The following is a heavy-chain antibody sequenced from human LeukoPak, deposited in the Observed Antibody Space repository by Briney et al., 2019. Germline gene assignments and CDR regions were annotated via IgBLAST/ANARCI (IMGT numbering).Heavy chain of an antibody. V-gene: IGHV1-3*01. CDR1: GYTFTSYA. D-gene: IGHD2-2*02. CDR2: INAGNGNT. CDR3: ARDDDIVVVPAAIGGAFDI. Sequence: ASVKVSCKASGYTFTSYAMHWVRQAPGQRLEWMGWINAGNGNTKYSQKFQGRVTITRDTSASTAYMELSSLRSEDTAVYYCARDDDIVVVPAAIGGAFDIWGQGTMVTVSS. J-gene: IGHJ3*02.